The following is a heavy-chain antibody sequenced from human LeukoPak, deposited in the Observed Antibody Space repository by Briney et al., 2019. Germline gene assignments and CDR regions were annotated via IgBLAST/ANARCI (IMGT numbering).Heavy chain of an antibody. V-gene: IGHV3-30-3*01. J-gene: IGHJ4*02. CDR1: GFTFSSYA. CDR2: ISYDGSNK. Sequence: GGSLRLSCAASGFTFSSYAMHWVRQAPGKGLEWVAVISYDGSNKYYADSVKGRFTISRDNSKNTLYLQMNSLRAEDTVVYYCARSGSYYVPFDYWGQGTLVTVSS. D-gene: IGHD1-26*01. CDR3: ARSGSYYVPFDY.